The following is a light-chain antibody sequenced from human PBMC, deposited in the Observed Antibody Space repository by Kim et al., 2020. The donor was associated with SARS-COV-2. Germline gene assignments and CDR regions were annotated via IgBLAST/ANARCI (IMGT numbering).Light chain of an antibody. CDR2: DVD. CDR3: SSYTNRITDVV. J-gene: IGLJ2*01. CDR1: SSDVGGYNY. V-gene: IGLV2-14*01. Sequence: QSVLTQPASVSGSPGQSITISCTATSSDVGGYNYVSWYQQHPGKAPKLMIYDVDKRPSGVSNRFSGSKSGNTASLTISGLQSEDEAYYYCSSYTNRITDVVFGGGTQLTVL.